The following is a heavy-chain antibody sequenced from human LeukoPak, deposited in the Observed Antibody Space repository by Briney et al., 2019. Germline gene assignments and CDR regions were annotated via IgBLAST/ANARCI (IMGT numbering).Heavy chain of an antibody. J-gene: IGHJ4*02. CDR3: ATKWLFDY. CDR1: GFTFSSYS. Sequence: PGGSLRLSCAASGFTFSSYSMNWVRQAPGKGLEWVSSISSSSSYIYYADSVKGRFTISRDNSKNTLYLQMNSLRAEDTAVYYCATKWLFDYWGQGTLVTVSS. V-gene: IGHV3-21*01. CDR2: ISSSSSYI. D-gene: IGHD5-12*01.